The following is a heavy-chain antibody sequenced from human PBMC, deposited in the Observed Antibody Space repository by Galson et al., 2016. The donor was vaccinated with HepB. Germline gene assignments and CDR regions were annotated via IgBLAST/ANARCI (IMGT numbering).Heavy chain of an antibody. Sequence: SVKVSCKASGYAFTGNYIHWVRQAPGQGLECMGWMHPNNGGTNYAPKFQGRVTMTTDTSTSTAYMELSGLTFDDTAVYYCARGSAIGSTKSVAHWGQGTLVTVSS. V-gene: IGHV1-2*02. CDR2: MHPNNGGT. J-gene: IGHJ5*02. CDR1: GYAFTGNY. D-gene: IGHD2-8*01. CDR3: ARGSAIGSTKSVAH.